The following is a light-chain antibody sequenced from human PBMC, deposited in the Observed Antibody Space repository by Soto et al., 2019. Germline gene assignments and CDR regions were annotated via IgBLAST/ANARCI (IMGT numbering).Light chain of an antibody. Sequence: DIQMTQSPSSLTASVGDRVTITCRQSQGVSAYLLWYQQTQGRAPKLLIYAASNLVSRVPSRFSGSGSGTNFTLTISSLEPEDFATDDCEQSYRTPQTFGQGTKLETK. CDR3: EQSYRTPQT. CDR2: AAS. CDR1: QGVSAY. V-gene: IGKV1-39*01. J-gene: IGKJ2*01.